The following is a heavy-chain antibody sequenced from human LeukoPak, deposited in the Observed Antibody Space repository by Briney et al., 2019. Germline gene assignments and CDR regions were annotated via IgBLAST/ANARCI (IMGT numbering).Heavy chain of an antibody. CDR3: ARDKTKDAFDI. Sequence: ASVKVSCKASGYTFTSYGISWVRQAPGQGLEWMGIINPSGGSTSYAQKFQGRVTMTRDMSTSTVYMELSSLRSEDTAVYYCARDKTKDAFDIWGQGTMVTVSS. V-gene: IGHV1-46*01. CDR1: GYTFTSYG. J-gene: IGHJ3*02. CDR2: INPSGGST.